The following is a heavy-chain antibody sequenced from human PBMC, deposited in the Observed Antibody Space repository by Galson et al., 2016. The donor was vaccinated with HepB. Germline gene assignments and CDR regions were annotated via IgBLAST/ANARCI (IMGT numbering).Heavy chain of an antibody. D-gene: IGHD3-3*01. J-gene: IGHJ4*02. CDR3: AKDLTIFGMIMSPGD. CDR1: GFTFISYG. CDR2: ISYDGRNQ. V-gene: IGHV3-30*18. Sequence: SLRLSCAVSGFTFISYGMRWVRQAPGKGLEWVAVISYDGRNQHYADSVKGRFTISRDNSKNTLYLQMNSLRPEDTAVYYCAKDLTIFGMIMSPGDWGQGTLVTVSS.